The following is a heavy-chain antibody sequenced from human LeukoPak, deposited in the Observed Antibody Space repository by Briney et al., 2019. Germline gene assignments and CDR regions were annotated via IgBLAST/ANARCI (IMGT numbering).Heavy chain of an antibody. Sequence: ASVKVSCKASGYTFTSYGISWVRQAPGQGLEWMGWISAYNGNTNYAQKFQGRVTMTRDMSTSTVYMELSSLRSEDTAVYYCARDGEIGGLYYYDSSGYFDYWGQGTLVTVSS. CDR1: GYTFTSYG. D-gene: IGHD3-22*01. V-gene: IGHV1-18*01. J-gene: IGHJ4*02. CDR2: ISAYNGNT. CDR3: ARDGEIGGLYYYDSSGYFDY.